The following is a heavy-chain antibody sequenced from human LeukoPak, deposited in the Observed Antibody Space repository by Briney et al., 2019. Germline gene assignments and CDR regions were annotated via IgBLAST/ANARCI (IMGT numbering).Heavy chain of an antibody. CDR1: GFTFSIYA. CDR2: ISGSGGTA. J-gene: IGHJ4*02. D-gene: IGHD4-23*01. V-gene: IGHV3-23*01. Sequence: GGSLRLSCAASGFTFSIYAMSWVRQAPGKGLEWVSAISGSGGTAYYADSVKGRFTISRDNSKNTLYLQMNSLRAEDTAVYYCARDRDYGGNPTGYWGQGTLVTVSS. CDR3: ARDRDYGGNPTGY.